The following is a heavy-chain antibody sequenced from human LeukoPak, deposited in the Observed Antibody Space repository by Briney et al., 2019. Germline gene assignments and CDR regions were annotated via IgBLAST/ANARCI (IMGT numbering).Heavy chain of an antibody. Sequence: GGSLRLSCAASGFTFSSYGMHWVRQAPGKGLEWVAVIWYDGSNKYYADSVKGRFTISRDNSKNTLYLQMNSLRAEDTAVYYCARDPPPDSSGWYYNWFDPWGQGTLVTVSS. D-gene: IGHD6-19*01. CDR2: IWYDGSNK. J-gene: IGHJ5*02. CDR1: GFTFSSYG. V-gene: IGHV3-33*01. CDR3: ARDPPPDSSGWYYNWFDP.